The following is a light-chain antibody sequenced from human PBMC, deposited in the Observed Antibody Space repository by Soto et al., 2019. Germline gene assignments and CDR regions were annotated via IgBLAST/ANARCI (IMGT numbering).Light chain of an antibody. CDR1: SSDVGGYNY. CDR2: DVS. Sequence: QSVLTQPASVSGSPGQSITISCTGTSSDVGGYNYVSWYQQHPDKAPKLVIYDVSNRPSGVSNRFSASKSGNTASLTISGLQAEDEADYYCISYTGSGTRVFGGGTKLTVL. CDR3: ISYTGSGTRV. V-gene: IGLV2-14*03. J-gene: IGLJ3*02.